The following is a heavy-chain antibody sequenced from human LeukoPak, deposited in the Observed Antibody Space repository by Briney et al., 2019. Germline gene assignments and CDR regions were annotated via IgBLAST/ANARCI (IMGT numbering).Heavy chain of an antibody. CDR3: ARAPMGTAALY. CDR2: IIPILGIA. CDR1: GGTFSSYA. J-gene: IGHJ4*02. V-gene: IGHV1-69*04. D-gene: IGHD2-2*01. Sequence: SVKVSCKASGGTFSSYAISWVRQAPGQGLEWMGRIIPILGIANYAQKFQGRVTITADKSTGTAYMELSSLRSDDTAVYYCARAPMGTAALYWGQGTLVTVSS.